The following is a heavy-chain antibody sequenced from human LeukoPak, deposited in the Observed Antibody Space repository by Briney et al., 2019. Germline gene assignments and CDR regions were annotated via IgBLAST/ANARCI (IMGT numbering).Heavy chain of an antibody. J-gene: IGHJ4*02. D-gene: IGHD4-17*01. V-gene: IGHV3-9*01. Sequence: GGSLRLSCAASGFTFDDYAMHWVRQAPGKGLEWVSGISWNSGSIGYADSVKGRFTTSRDNAKKSLYLQLNSLRAEDTAVYFCARRKNDYGDFDFWGQGTLVTVSS. CDR1: GFTFDDYA. CDR2: ISWNSGSI. CDR3: ARRKNDYGDFDF.